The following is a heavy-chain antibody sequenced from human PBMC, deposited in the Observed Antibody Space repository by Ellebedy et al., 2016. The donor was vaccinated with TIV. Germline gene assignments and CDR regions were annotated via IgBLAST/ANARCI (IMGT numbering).Heavy chain of an antibody. V-gene: IGHV4-61*01. CDR3: ASERWLQFGLSY. D-gene: IGHD5-24*01. Sequence: SETLSLTXTVSGGSVSSGSYYWSWIRQPPGKGLEWIGYIYYSGSTNYNPSLKSRVTISVDTSKNQFSLKLSSVTAADTAVYYCASERWLQFGLSYWGQGTLVTVSS. CDR1: GGSVSSGSYY. J-gene: IGHJ4*02. CDR2: IYYSGST.